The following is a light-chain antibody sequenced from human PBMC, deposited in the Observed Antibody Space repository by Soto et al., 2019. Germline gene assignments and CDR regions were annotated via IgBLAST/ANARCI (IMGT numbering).Light chain of an antibody. CDR3: LQDNNDPLT. V-gene: IGKV1-6*01. Sequence: AVQMTQSPSSLSASVGDRVTITCQASQGIRNDLGWYQQKPGKAPKLLIYAASRLQSGVPSRFSRSGSGTDFTLTISSLQPEDFATYYCLQDNNDPLTFGGVTKVEIK. CDR1: QGIRND. J-gene: IGKJ4*01. CDR2: AAS.